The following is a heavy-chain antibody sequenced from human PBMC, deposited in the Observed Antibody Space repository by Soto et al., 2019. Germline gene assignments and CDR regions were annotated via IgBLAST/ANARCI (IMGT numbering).Heavy chain of an antibody. CDR1: GFTFSSYA. Sequence: PGGSLRLSCAASGFTFSSYAMSWVRQAPGKGLEWVSAISGSGGSTYYADSVKGRFTISRDNSKNTLYLQMNSLRAEDTAVYYCAKVRVYYDFWSGYQFDYWGQGTLVTVSS. J-gene: IGHJ4*02. CDR3: AKVRVYYDFWSGYQFDY. D-gene: IGHD3-3*01. CDR2: ISGSGGST. V-gene: IGHV3-23*01.